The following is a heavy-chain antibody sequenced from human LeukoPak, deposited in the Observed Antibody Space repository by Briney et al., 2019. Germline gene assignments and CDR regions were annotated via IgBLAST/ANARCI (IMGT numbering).Heavy chain of an antibody. CDR2: ISWNSGSI. Sequence: GGSLRLSCAASGFTFDDYAMHWVRQAPGKGLEWVSGISWNSGSIGYADSVKGRFTISRDNAKNSLYLQMNSLRAEDTALYYCAKDPSGILTPGYFDLWGRGTLVTVSS. J-gene: IGHJ2*01. V-gene: IGHV3-9*01. CDR3: AKDPSGILTPGYFDL. CDR1: GFTFDDYA. D-gene: IGHD3-9*01.